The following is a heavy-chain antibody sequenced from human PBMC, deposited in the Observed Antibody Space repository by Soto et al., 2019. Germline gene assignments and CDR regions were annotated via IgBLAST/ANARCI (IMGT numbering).Heavy chain of an antibody. CDR1: GGTFSSYT. V-gene: IGHV1-69*12. Sequence: QVQLVQSGAEVKKPGSSVTVSCKASGGTFSSYTISWVRQATGQGLEWMGGIIPIFGTANYAQKFQGRVTITADESTSTAYMELSRLRSEDTAVYYCARGNHWWLRLWYFALWGRGTPVTVSS. D-gene: IGHD5-12*01. J-gene: IGHJ2*01. CDR3: ARGNHWWLRLWYFAL. CDR2: IIPIFGTA.